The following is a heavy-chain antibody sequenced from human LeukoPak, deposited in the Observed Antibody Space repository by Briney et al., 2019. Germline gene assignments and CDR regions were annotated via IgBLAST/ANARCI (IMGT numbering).Heavy chain of an antibody. J-gene: IGHJ6*03. V-gene: IGHV4-39*01. CDR2: IYCSGST. CDR3: ARRRWEPPDSYYYYMDV. Sequence: SETLSLTCTVSGGSISSSSYYWGWIRQPPGKGLEWIGSIYCSGSTYYNPSLKSRVTISVDTSKNQFSLKLSSVTAADTAVYYCARRRWEPPDSYYYYMDVWGKGTTVTVSS. D-gene: IGHD1-26*01. CDR1: GGSISSSSYY.